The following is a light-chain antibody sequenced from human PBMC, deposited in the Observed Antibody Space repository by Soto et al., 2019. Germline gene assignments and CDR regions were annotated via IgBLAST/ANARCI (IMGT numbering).Light chain of an antibody. CDR2: YDN. CDR1: SSNIGSNT. CDR3: AAWDDSLYGWV. V-gene: IGLV1-44*01. J-gene: IGLJ3*02. Sequence: QSVLTQPPSASGTPGQRVTISCSGSSSNIGSNTVNWYQQLPGTAPTLLIYYDNQRPSGVPVRFSGSKSGTSASLAISGLRSEDETHYYCAAWDDSLYGWVFGGGTKVTVL.